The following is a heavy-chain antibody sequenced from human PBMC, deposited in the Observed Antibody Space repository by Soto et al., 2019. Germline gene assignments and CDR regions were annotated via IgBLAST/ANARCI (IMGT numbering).Heavy chain of an antibody. CDR1: GFTFSSDG. Sequence: QVQLVESGGGVVQPGRSLRLSCAASGFTFSSDGMHWVRQAPGKGLEWVAVISYDGSNKYYADSVKGRFTISRDNSKNTLYLQMNSLRAEDTAVYYCAKDEGYWGQGTLVTVSS. CDR2: ISYDGSNK. V-gene: IGHV3-30*18. J-gene: IGHJ4*02. CDR3: AKDEGY.